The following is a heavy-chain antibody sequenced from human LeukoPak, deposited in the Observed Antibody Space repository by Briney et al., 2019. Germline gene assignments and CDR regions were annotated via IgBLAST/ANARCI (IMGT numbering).Heavy chain of an antibody. CDR1: GFTFSSYS. CDR2: ISSNGGRS. V-gene: IGHV3-64*01. CDR3: ARAKRNGFDI. J-gene: IGHJ3*02. Sequence: GGSLRLSCAASGFTFSSYSMHWVRQAPGKGLEYVSAISSNGGRSYYANSVKGRFTISRDNSKNTLYLQMGSLRAEDMAVYYCARAKRNGFDIWGQGTMISVSP.